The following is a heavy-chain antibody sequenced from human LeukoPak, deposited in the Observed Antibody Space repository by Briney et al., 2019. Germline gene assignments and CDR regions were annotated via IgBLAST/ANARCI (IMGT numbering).Heavy chain of an antibody. V-gene: IGHV3-7*03. CDR3: ARLGIITAAGSNDY. J-gene: IGHJ4*02. Sequence: GGSLRLSCAASGFTFSSYWMTWVRQAPGKGLEWVANIRPDGNEKYYVDSVKGRFTVSRDNAKNSLYLRMNSLRAEDTAVYYCARLGIITAAGSNDYWGQGTLVTVSS. CDR1: GFTFSSYW. D-gene: IGHD6-13*01. CDR2: IRPDGNEK.